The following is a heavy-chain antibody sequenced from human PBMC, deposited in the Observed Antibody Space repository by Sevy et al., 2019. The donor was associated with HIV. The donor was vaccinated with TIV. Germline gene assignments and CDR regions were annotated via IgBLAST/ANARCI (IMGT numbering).Heavy chain of an antibody. CDR1: GFDFNSYA. V-gene: IGHV3-30-3*01. Sequence: GGSLRLSCVASGFDFNSYAMHWVRQAPGKGLEWVAVISYDGSNKYYADSVKGRFTISRDNSKNMLYLQMNSLRAEDTAVYYCARDQLRYFDSGGVIDYRGQGTLVTVSS. CDR2: ISYDGSNK. J-gene: IGHJ4*02. D-gene: IGHD3-9*01. CDR3: ARDQLRYFDSGGVIDY.